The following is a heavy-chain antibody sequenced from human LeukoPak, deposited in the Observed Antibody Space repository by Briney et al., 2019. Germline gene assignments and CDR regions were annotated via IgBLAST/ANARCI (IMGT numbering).Heavy chain of an antibody. V-gene: IGHV4-59*01. J-gene: IGHJ4*02. CDR2: IYYSGST. CDR3: ARGYGDYFGIDY. D-gene: IGHD4-17*01. CDR1: GGSIRSYY. Sequence: SETLSLTCTVSGGSIRSYYWSWIRQPPGKGLEWIGYIYYSGSTNYNPSLKSRVTISVDTSKNQFSLKLSSVTAADTAVYYCARGYGDYFGIDYWGQGTLVTVSS.